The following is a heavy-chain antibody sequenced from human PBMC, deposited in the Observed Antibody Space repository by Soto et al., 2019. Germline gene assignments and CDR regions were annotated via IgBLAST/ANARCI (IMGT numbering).Heavy chain of an antibody. Sequence: GGSLRLTCAASGVTFSSYGMHWVRQAPGKGLEWVAVISYDRSNKYYADAVTGQFTISRDNSKNTLYLQMNSLRPEDTAVYYCAKDHQWLVRGYYYYGMDVWGQGTTVTVSS. CDR3: AKDHQWLVRGYYYYGMDV. D-gene: IGHD6-19*01. CDR1: GVTFSSYG. V-gene: IGHV3-30*18. J-gene: IGHJ6*02. CDR2: ISYDRSNK.